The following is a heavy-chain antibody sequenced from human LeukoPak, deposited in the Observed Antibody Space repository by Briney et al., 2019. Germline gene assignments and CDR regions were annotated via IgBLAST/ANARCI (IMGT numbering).Heavy chain of an antibody. CDR1: GYTFSIYW. CDR2: IYPGDSKT. V-gene: IGHV5-51*01. J-gene: IGHJ5*01. CDR3: ARPGGHCSGANCNHWFDF. D-gene: IGHD2-15*01. Sequence: GESLKISCKASGYTFSIYWIAWVRQMPGKGLEWVATIYPGDSKTRYSPSFQGQVTISADRSISTAYLQWSSLKASDTAMYYCARPGGHCSGANCNHWFDFWGQGTVVSVSS.